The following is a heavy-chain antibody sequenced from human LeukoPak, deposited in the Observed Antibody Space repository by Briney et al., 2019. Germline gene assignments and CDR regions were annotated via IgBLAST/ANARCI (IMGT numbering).Heavy chain of an antibody. CDR2: IYYSGIT. V-gene: IGHV4-31*03. CDR1: GGSISSSAYY. Sequence: SQTLSLTCTVPGGSISSSAYYWGWIRQHPGKGLEWIGYIYYSGITYYNPSLKSRVTISVDTSKNQFSLNLSSVTAADTAVYYCARDGDCSSDSCYFDYWGQGILVTVSS. J-gene: IGHJ4*02. CDR3: ARDGDCSSDSCYFDY. D-gene: IGHD2-2*01.